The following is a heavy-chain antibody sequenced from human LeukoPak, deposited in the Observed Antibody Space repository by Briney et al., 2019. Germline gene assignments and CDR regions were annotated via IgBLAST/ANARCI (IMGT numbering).Heavy chain of an antibody. Sequence: GGSLRLSCAASGFTFSSYAMHCVREAPPRGLECVAVISYDGSNKYYADSVKGRFTISRDNSKNTLYLQMNSLRAEDTAVYYCARAAWDYYDSSGYYYDYWGQGTLVTVSS. D-gene: IGHD3-22*01. CDR1: GFTFSSYA. CDR3: ARAAWDYYDSSGYYYDY. CDR2: ISYDGSNK. J-gene: IGHJ4*02. V-gene: IGHV3-30-3*01.